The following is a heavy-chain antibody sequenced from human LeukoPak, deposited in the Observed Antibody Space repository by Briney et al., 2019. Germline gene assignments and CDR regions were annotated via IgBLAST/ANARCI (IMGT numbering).Heavy chain of an antibody. CDR1: GFTFSSYG. CDR2: IWYDGSNK. V-gene: IGHV3-33*01. J-gene: IGHJ4*02. CDR3: ARATAAGRTKGTFDY. Sequence: GGSLRLSCAASGFTFSSYGMHWVRQAPGKGLEWVAVIWYDGSNKYYADSVKGRFTISRDNSKNPLYLQMNSLRAEDTAVYYCARATAAGRTKGTFDYWGQGTLVTVSS. D-gene: IGHD6-13*01.